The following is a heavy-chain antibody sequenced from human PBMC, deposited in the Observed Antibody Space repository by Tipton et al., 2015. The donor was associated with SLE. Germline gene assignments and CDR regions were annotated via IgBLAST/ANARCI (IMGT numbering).Heavy chain of an antibody. J-gene: IGHJ6*03. CDR1: GGSISSDY. V-gene: IGHV4-59*01. CDR2: IFYTGST. Sequence: TLSLTCTVSGGSISSDYWTWIRQPPGKGLEWIGSIFYTGSTSYNPSLKSRVSISLDTSKNQFALRLSSVTAADTGVYYCARTGAYSNFYYYYDMDVWGEGTTVTVSS. CDR3: ARTGAYSNFYYYYDMDV. D-gene: IGHD4-11*01.